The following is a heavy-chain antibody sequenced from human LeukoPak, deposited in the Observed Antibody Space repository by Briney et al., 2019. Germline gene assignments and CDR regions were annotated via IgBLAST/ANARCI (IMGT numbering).Heavy chain of an antibody. CDR3: ANEGPYYGDYYFDY. D-gene: IGHD4-17*01. Sequence: GASVKVSCKASGGTFSSHAISWVRQAPGQGLEWMGGIIPIFGTANYAQKFQGRVTITADESTSTAYMELSSLRSEDTAVYYCANEGPYYGDYYFDYWGQGTLVTVSS. CDR2: IIPIFGTA. CDR1: GGTFSSHA. J-gene: IGHJ4*02. V-gene: IGHV1-69*13.